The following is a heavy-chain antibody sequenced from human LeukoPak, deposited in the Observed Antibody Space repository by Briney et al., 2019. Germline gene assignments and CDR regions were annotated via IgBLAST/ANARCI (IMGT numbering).Heavy chain of an antibody. V-gene: IGHV3-30*18. D-gene: IGHD5-24*01. Sequence: GGSLRLSCAASGFTFSNYGMHWVRQAPGKGLEWVAVISYDGSNKYYADSVKGRFTISRDNSKNTLYLQMNSLRAEDTAVYYCAKESPLEDYWGQGTLVTVSS. CDR1: GFTFSNYG. CDR2: ISYDGSNK. CDR3: AKESPLEDY. J-gene: IGHJ4*02.